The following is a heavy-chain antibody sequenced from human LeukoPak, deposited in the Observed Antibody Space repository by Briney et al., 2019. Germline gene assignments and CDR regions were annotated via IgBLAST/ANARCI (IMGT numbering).Heavy chain of an antibody. CDR3: AVQGRHCSGGSCYYFDY. CDR1: GGTFSSYA. V-gene: IGHV1-69*05. Sequence: ASVKVSCKASGGTFSSYAISWVRQAPGQGLEWMGGIIPIFGTANYAQKFQGRVTITTDESTSTAYMELSSLRSEDTAVYYCAVQGRHCSGGSCYYFDYWGQGTLVTVSS. CDR2: IIPIFGTA. J-gene: IGHJ4*02. D-gene: IGHD2-15*01.